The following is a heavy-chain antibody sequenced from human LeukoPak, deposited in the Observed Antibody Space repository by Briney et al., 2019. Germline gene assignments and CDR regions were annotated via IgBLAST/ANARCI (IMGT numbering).Heavy chain of an antibody. D-gene: IGHD3-16*01. CDR2: IIPIFGTA. CDR3: ATDGADRASAAYYYYMDV. Sequence: SVKVSCRASGGTFSSYAISWVRQAPGQGLEWMGGIIPIFGTANYAQKFQGRVTITTDESTSTAYMELSSLRSEDTAVYYCATDGADRASAAYYYYMDVWGKGTTVTVSS. CDR1: GGTFSSYA. J-gene: IGHJ6*03. V-gene: IGHV1-69*05.